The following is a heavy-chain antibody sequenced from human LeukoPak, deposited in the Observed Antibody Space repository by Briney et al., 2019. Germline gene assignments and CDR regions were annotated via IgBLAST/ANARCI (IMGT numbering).Heavy chain of an antibody. D-gene: IGHD1-14*01. J-gene: IGHJ6*02. V-gene: IGHV3-13*01. Sequence: PGGSLRLSCAASGFTFSSYDMHWVRQATGKGLEWVSAIGTAGDTYYPGSVKGRFTISRENAKNSLYLQMNSLRAEDTALYYCARSPAGPNYYGMDVWGQGTTVTVSS. CDR2: IGTAGDT. CDR3: ARSPAGPNYYGMDV. CDR1: GFTFSSYD.